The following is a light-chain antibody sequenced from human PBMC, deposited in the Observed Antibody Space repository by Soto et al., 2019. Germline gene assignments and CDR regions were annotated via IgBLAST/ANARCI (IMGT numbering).Light chain of an antibody. CDR1: QSVSSY. CDR3: QQRSNWPIT. CDR2: DAS. V-gene: IGKV3-11*01. J-gene: IGKJ5*01. Sequence: EIVLTQSPATLSLSPGERVTLSCRASQSVSSYLAWYQQKPGQAPRLLIYDASNRATGIPARFSGSGSGTDFTLTISNLEPEDFALYYCQQRSNWPITFGQGTRLEIK.